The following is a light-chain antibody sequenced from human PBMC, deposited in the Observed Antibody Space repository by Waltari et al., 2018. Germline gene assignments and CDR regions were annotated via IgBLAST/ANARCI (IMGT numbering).Light chain of an antibody. Sequence: DIQMAQSPPTLSASVGDRVTITFRASRPLSGWFAWYQKHPGKAPKLLIYKASTLHDGVTSGCSGSEAGTEFTLTITNLQPDDFATYDCHQYNAYPYSFGQGTYVELK. CDR3: HQYNAYPYS. CDR1: RPLSGW. CDR2: KAS. J-gene: IGKJ2*01. V-gene: IGKV1-5*03.